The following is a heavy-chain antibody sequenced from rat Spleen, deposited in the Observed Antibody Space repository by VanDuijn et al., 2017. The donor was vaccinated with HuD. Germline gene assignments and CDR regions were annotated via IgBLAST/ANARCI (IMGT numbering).Heavy chain of an antibody. CDR1: GFTFNDHF. Sequence: EVQLVESNGGLVQPGRSLKLSCAASGFTFNDHFMAWVRQAPTKGLEWVASISNTGDTFYPDSVKGRFSISRDNAKSTLYLQMDSLRSEDTATYYCARQWLTGSHWFFDFWGPGTMVTVSS. CDR3: ARQWLTGSHWFFDF. CDR2: ISNTGDT. D-gene: IGHD1-4*01. J-gene: IGHJ1*01. V-gene: IGHV5-25*01.